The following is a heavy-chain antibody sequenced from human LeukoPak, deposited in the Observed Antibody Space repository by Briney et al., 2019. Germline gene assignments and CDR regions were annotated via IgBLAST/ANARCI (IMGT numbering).Heavy chain of an antibody. CDR2: TFYRFKWYN. CDR1: GDSVSSNSAA. J-gene: IGHJ4*02. Sequence: SQTLSLTCAISGDSVSSNSAAWNWIRQSPSRGLEWLGRTFYRFKWYNDYAVSLKSRITINPDTSKNQFSLQLSSVTPEDTAVYYCARDISSWNYYFDYWGQGTLVTVSS. D-gene: IGHD6-13*01. CDR3: ARDISSWNYYFDY. V-gene: IGHV6-1*01.